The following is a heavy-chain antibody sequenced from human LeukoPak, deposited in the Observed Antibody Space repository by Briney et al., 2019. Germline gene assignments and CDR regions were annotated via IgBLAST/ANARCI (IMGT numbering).Heavy chain of an antibody. V-gene: IGHV4-34*01. D-gene: IGHD5-24*01. CDR1: GGSFSGYY. Sequence: SETLSLTCAVYGGSFSGYYWSWIRQSPGKGLEWIGEINHSGRTNYNPSLKSRVTISVDTSKNQFSLKLSSVTAADTAVYYCARVSRDGYNYVVDYWGQGTLVTVSS. CDR3: ARVSRDGYNYVVDY. J-gene: IGHJ4*02. CDR2: INHSGRT.